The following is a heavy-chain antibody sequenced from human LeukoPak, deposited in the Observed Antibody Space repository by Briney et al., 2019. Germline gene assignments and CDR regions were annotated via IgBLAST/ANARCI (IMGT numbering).Heavy chain of an antibody. CDR1: GFTFSSYS. CDR3: ARDPEPRTYYYYGMDV. V-gene: IGHV3-21*01. J-gene: IGHJ6*02. CDR2: ISSSSSYI. Sequence: PGGSLRLSCAASGFTFSSYSMNWVRQAPGKGLEWVSSISSSSSYIYYADSVKGRFTISRDNAKNSLYLQMNSLGAEDTAVYYCARDPEPRTYYYYGMDVWGQGTTVTVSS.